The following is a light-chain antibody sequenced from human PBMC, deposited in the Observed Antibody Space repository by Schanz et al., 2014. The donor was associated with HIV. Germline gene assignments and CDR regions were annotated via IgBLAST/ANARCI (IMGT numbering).Light chain of an antibody. V-gene: IGKV1-5*03. CDR2: KIS. J-gene: IGKJ2*01. CDR3: QQYYSTPPT. Sequence: DIQMTQSPSTLSASIGDRVTITCRASQTIDNWLAWYQQKPGKAPNLLISKISALGDGVPARFSGRGSGTEFTLTISSLQTEDVAVYYCQQYYSTPPTFGQGTKLEIK. CDR1: QTIDNW.